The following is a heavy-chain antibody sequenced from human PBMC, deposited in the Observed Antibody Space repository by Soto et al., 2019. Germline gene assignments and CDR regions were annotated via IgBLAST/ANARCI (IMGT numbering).Heavy chain of an antibody. CDR2: ISFDGSNK. V-gene: IGHV3-30*18. D-gene: IGHD6-25*01. Sequence: QVQLVESGGGVVQPGRSLRLSCAASGFTFSSYGMHWVRQAPGKGLEWVAVISFDGSNKYYADSVKGRFTISRDNSKNTLYLQMNSLRAEDTAVYYCAKDRRPNYCYGMDDWGLGTTVTVSS. J-gene: IGHJ6*02. CDR1: GFTFSSYG. CDR3: AKDRRPNYCYGMDD.